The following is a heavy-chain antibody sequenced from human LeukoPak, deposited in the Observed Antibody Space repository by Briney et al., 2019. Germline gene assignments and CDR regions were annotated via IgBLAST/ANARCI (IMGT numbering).Heavy chain of an antibody. J-gene: IGHJ4*02. D-gene: IGHD6-19*01. Sequence: QPGRSLRLSFAASGFTFSSYAMHWVRQAPGKGLEWVAVMSYDGSNKYYADSVKGRFSISRDNSKNTLYLQMNSLRAEDTAVYYCARDPRILAADTIAVAGTYDYWGQGTLVTVSS. CDR3: ARDPRILAADTIAVAGTYDY. CDR2: MSYDGSNK. V-gene: IGHV3-30-3*01. CDR1: GFTFSSYA.